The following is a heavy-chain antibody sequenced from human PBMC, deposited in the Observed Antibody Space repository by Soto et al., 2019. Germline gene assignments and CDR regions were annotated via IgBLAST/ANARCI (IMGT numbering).Heavy chain of an antibody. CDR3: ARAGATTSAGYYYYGLDV. CDR1: GGSLSSGHYY. Sequence: QVQLQESGPGLVKPSQTLSLTCSLSGGSLSSGHYYWTWIRQPPGKGLEWIGYFYYSGSTYYNPSLKSRLTISKDRTKNQFPLNLTSVTAADTAVYYCARAGATTSAGYYYYGLDVWGQGTTVTVSS. J-gene: IGHJ6*02. D-gene: IGHD6-19*01. V-gene: IGHV4-30-4*01. CDR2: FYYSGST.